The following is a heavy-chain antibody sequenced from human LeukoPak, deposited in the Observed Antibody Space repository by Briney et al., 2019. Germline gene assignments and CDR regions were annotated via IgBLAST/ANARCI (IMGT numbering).Heavy chain of an antibody. J-gene: IGHJ4*02. V-gene: IGHV3-49*04. CDR1: GFTFGDYA. Sequence: PGGSLRLSCTASGFTFGDYAMSWVRQAPGKGLEWVGFIRSKAYGGTTEYAASVKGRFTISRDDSKSIAYLQMNSLKTEHTAVYYCTGRFLEWLLYSDYWGQGTLVTVSS. CDR3: TGRFLEWLLYSDY. D-gene: IGHD3-3*01. CDR2: IRSKAYGGTT.